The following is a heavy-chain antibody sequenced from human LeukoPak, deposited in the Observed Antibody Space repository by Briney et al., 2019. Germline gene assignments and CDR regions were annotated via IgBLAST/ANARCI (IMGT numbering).Heavy chain of an antibody. D-gene: IGHD6-19*01. CDR1: GFTFSSHA. J-gene: IGHJ4*02. Sequence: GVSLRLSCAASGFTFSSHAMSWVRQAPGKGLEWVLGTTDSGGSTNYADSVKGRFTISRDNSKNTLYLQMSSLRAEDTAVYYCAKTSGWYLGGYFDYWGQGTLVTVSS. CDR2: TTDSGGST. V-gene: IGHV3-23*01. CDR3: AKTSGWYLGGYFDY.